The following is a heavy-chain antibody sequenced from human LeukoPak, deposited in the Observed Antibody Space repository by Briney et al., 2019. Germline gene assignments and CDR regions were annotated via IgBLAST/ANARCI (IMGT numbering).Heavy chain of an antibody. CDR3: ATPFDY. J-gene: IGHJ4*02. V-gene: IGHV3-48*01. CDR1: GFTFSSYS. CDR2: NSGSSSTI. Sequence: PGGSLRLSCAASGFTFSSYSMNWVRQAPGKGLEWVSYNSGSSSTIYYADSVKGRFTISRDNAKNSLYLQMSSLRAEDTAVYYCATPFDYWGQGTLVTVSS.